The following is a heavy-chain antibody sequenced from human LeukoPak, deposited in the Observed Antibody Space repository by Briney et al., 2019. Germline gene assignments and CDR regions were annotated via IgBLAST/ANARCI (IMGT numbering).Heavy chain of an antibody. CDR1: GGSISSYY. J-gene: IGHJ3*02. CDR2: ISYSGST. CDR3: ARQGYDILTGYIDAFDI. D-gene: IGHD3-9*01. Sequence: SETLSLTCTVSGGSISSYYWSWIRQPPGKGLEWIGYISYSGSTNYNPSLKSRVTISIDTSKNQFSLKLRSVTAAVTAIYYCARQGYDILTGYIDAFDIWGQGTMVTVSS. V-gene: IGHV4-59*08.